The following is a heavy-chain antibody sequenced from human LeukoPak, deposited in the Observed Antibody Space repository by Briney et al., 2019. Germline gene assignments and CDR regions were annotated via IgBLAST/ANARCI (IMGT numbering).Heavy chain of an antibody. D-gene: IGHD5-18*01. V-gene: IGHV3-30-3*01. CDR2: ISYDGSNK. Sequence: GGSLRLSCAASGFTFSSYAMHWVRQAPGKGLEWVAVISYDGSNKYYADSVKGRFTISRDNSKNTLYLQMNSLRAEDTAVYYCARVEFRLGYRDYYFDYWGQGTLVTVSS. CDR3: ARVEFRLGYRDYYFDY. J-gene: IGHJ4*02. CDR1: GFTFSSYA.